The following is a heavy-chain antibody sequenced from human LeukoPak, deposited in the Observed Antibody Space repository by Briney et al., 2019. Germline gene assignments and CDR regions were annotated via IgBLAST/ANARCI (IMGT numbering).Heavy chain of an antibody. CDR1: GYTFTGYY. Sequence: GASVKVSCKASGYTFTGYYMHWVRQAPGQGLEWMGRINPNSGGTNYAQKFQGRVTMTRDTSTSTAYMELRSLRSDDTAVYYCARVITMVRGVISVELYDYWGQGTLVTVSS. CDR2: INPNSGGT. V-gene: IGHV1-2*06. D-gene: IGHD3-10*01. CDR3: ARVITMVRGVISVELYDY. J-gene: IGHJ4*02.